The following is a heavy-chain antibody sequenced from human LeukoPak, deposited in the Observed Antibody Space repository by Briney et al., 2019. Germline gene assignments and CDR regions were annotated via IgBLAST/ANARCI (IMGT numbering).Heavy chain of an antibody. CDR3: ARAVRDRGVILPWFDP. Sequence: SETLSLTCTVSGASISSSYWSWIRQPPRKGLGWSGYIYYSGSTNYNPSLKRRVTISVDTSKNQFSLKLSSVIAADTAVYYCARAVRDRGVILPWFDPWGQGTLVTVSS. V-gene: IGHV4-59*01. D-gene: IGHD3-10*01. J-gene: IGHJ5*02. CDR1: GASISSSY. CDR2: IYYSGST.